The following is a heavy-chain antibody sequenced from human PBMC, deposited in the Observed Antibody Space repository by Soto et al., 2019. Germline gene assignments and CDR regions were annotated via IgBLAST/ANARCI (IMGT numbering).Heavy chain of an antibody. V-gene: IGHV4-39*01. Sequence: SETLSLTCTVSGGSISSSSYYWGWIRQPPGKGLEWIGSIYYSGSTYYNPSLKSRVTISVDTSKNQFSLKLSSVTAADTAVYYCATYSVAVADYYFDYWGQGTLVTVS. CDR3: ATYSVAVADYYFDY. CDR2: IYYSGST. CDR1: GGSISSSSYY. D-gene: IGHD6-19*01. J-gene: IGHJ4*02.